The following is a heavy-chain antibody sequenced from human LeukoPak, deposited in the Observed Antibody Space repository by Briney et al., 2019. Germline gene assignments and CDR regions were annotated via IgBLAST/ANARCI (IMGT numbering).Heavy chain of an antibody. D-gene: IGHD5-18*01. V-gene: IGHV3-7*04. J-gene: IGHJ4*02. CDR1: GFTFSSYW. Sequence: GGSLRLSCAASGFTFSSYWMTWVRQAPGKGLEWVANIKRDGSEKFYVDPVKGRFTISRDNAKNSLYLQMNSLRAEDTAVYYCARVSGYSYGLANWGQGTLVTVSS. CDR3: ARVSGYSYGLAN. CDR2: IKRDGSEK.